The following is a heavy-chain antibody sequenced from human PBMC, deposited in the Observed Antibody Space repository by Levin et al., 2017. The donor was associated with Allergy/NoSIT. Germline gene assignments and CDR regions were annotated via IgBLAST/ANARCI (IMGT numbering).Heavy chain of an antibody. J-gene: IGHJ1*01. V-gene: IGHV3-21*01. CDR1: GFTFSSYS. CDR3: ARGGLDSSSWYGVSVLYFQH. Sequence: GGSLRLSCAASGFTFSSYSMNWVRQAPGKGLEWVSSISSSSSYIYYADSVKGRFTISRDNAKNSLYLQMNSLRAEDTAVYYCARGGLDSSSWYGVSVLYFQHWGQGTLVTVSS. CDR2: ISSSSSYI. D-gene: IGHD6-13*01.